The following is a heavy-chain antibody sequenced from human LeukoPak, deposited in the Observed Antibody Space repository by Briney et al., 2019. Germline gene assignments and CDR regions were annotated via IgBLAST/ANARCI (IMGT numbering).Heavy chain of an antibody. CDR3: ASRYSSSWYDLPRFDP. Sequence: SETLSLTCTVSGYSISSGYYWGWIRQPPGKGLEWIGSIYHSGSTYYNPSLKSRVTISGDTSKNQFSLKLGSVTAADTAVYYCASRYSSSWYDLPRFDPRGQGTLVTVS. D-gene: IGHD6-13*01. CDR1: GYSISSGYY. CDR2: IYHSGST. J-gene: IGHJ5*02. V-gene: IGHV4-38-2*02.